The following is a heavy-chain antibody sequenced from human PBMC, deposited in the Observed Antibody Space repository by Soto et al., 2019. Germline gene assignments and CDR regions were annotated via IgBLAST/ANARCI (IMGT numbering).Heavy chain of an antibody. J-gene: IGHJ4*01. V-gene: IGHV3-21*06. CDR1: GFTLRTYT. CDR3: ARGMNPLF. Sequence: GGSLRLSCAASGFTLRTYTMNWVRQAPGKGLEWVSSISISSSDRYYADSVRGRFTISRDNAKSALYLQMNSLRADDTAVYFCARGMNPLFGGQGTLVTVSS. CDR2: ISISSSDR.